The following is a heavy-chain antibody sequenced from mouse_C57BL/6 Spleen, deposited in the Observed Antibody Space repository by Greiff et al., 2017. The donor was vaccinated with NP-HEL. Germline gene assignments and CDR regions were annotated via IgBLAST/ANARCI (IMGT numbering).Heavy chain of an antibody. CDR3: TREPITTVVATNYFDY. D-gene: IGHD1-1*01. CDR2: IDPETGGT. Sequence: QVQLKESGAELVRPGASVTLSCKASGYTFTDYEMHWVKQTPVHGLEWIGAIDPETGGTAYNQKFKGKAILTADKSSSTAYMELRSLTSEDSAVYYCTREPITTVVATNYFDYWGQGTTLTVSS. J-gene: IGHJ2*01. CDR1: GYTFTDYE. V-gene: IGHV1-15*01.